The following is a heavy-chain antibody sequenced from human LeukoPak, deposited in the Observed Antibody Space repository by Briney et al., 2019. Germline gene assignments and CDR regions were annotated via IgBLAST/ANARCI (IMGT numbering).Heavy chain of an antibody. J-gene: IGHJ4*02. CDR3: ARVTNRPDY. CDR2: IRSSSSYI. CDR1: GFTFSSYS. D-gene: IGHD1-14*01. V-gene: IGHV3-21*01. Sequence: PGGSLRLSCAASGFTFSSYSMHWVRQPPAKGLAWVSSIRSSSSYIYYADSVQGRFTISRDNAKNSLYLQMNSLRAEDTAVYYCARVTNRPDYWGQRALGTVSS.